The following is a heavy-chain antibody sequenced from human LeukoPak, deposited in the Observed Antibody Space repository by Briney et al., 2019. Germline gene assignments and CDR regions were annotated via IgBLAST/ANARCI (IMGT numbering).Heavy chain of an antibody. V-gene: IGHV4-4*07. CDR3: ARERGGKIVVVITD. J-gene: IGHJ4*02. Sequence: SETLSLTCTVSGGSISSYYWSWIRQPAGKGLEWIGRIYTSGSTNYNPSLKSRVTISVDKSKNQFSLKLSPVTAADTAVYYCARERGGKIVVVITDWGQGTLVTVSS. CDR2: IYTSGST. CDR1: GGSISSYY. D-gene: IGHD3-22*01.